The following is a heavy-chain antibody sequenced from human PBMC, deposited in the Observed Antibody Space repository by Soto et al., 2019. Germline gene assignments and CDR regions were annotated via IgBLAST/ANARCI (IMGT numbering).Heavy chain of an antibody. D-gene: IGHD5-12*01. CDR3: ASHSGFSGYDGD. CDR1: GNSFTDYW. J-gene: IGHJ4*02. CDR2: IDPSDSYT. Sequence: EVQLVQSGAEVKKPGESLRVSCQGSGNSFTDYWISWVRQMPGKGLEWMARIDPSDSYTNYSPSFQGHVTISADKSNNPAYRQWNSLKASDTAMCYCASHSGFSGYDGDWGQGTRVTVSS. V-gene: IGHV5-10-1*01.